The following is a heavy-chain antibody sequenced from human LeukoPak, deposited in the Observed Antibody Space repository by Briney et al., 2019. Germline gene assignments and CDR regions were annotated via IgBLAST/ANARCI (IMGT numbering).Heavy chain of an antibody. Sequence: ASVKVSCKASGGTFSSYAISWVRQAPGQGLEWMGGIIPIFGTANYAQKFQGRVTITADKSTSTAYMELSSLGSEDTAVYYCARVTDYILTGYYTGYYYYYMDVWGKGTTVTVSS. CDR1: GGTFSSYA. CDR3: ARVTDYILTGYYTGYYYYYMDV. V-gene: IGHV1-69*06. CDR2: IIPIFGTA. D-gene: IGHD3-9*01. J-gene: IGHJ6*03.